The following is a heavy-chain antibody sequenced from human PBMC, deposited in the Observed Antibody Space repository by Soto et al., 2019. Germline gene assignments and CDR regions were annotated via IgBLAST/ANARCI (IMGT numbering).Heavy chain of an antibody. D-gene: IGHD2-21*02. CDR3: ARGLYCGGGCYSHFDY. CDR1: GGTFSNYP. V-gene: IGHV1-69*01. CDR2: IILIFGTT. Sequence: VQLVQSGAEVKKPGSSVKVSCKASGGTFSNYPFIWVRQAPGQGLDWMGGIILIFGTTDYGQRFQGRVTITADESTNTAYTELSSLRSDDTAVYYCARGLYCGGGCYSHFDYWGQGNLVTVSS. J-gene: IGHJ4*02.